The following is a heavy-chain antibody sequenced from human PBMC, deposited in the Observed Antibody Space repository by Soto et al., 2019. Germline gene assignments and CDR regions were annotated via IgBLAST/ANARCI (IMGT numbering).Heavy chain of an antibody. J-gene: IGHJ4*02. V-gene: IGHV3-33*01. CDR1: GFSFSSYG. D-gene: IGHD6-19*01. CDR2: IWYDGSNK. Sequence: PGGSLRLSCAVSGFSFSSYGMHWVRQAPGKGLEWVAVIWYDGSNKYYVDSVKGRFTISRDNSKNTVYLQMNSLRAEDTPVYYCARDPQYSSGWYHFDYWGQGTLVTVSS. CDR3: ARDPQYSSGWYHFDY.